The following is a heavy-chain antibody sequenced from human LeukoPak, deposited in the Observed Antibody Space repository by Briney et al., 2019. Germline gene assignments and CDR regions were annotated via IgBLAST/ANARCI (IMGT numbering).Heavy chain of an antibody. D-gene: IGHD3-22*01. V-gene: IGHV3-7*04. Sequence: PGGSLRLSCAASGFTFSNYWMSWVRQAPGKGQEWVANIKRDGSEKYYVDSVKGRFTISRDNAKNSLYLQMNSLRAEDTAVYYCARDRYSSGGLDVWGQGTTVTVSS. CDR2: IKRDGSEK. J-gene: IGHJ6*02. CDR1: GFTFSNYW. CDR3: ARDRYSSGGLDV.